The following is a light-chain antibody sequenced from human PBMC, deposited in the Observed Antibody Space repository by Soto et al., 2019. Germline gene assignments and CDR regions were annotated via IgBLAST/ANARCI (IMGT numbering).Light chain of an antibody. CDR2: GAS. CDR1: QSVSSSY. Sequence: EIVFTQSAGALSLYPGERATLSCRASQSVSSSYFAWYQQRFGQAPRLLIYGASSRATGIPDRFSGSGSGTDFTLTISRLEPEDFAVYYCQQYGSSSWTFGQGTKVDIK. J-gene: IGKJ1*01. V-gene: IGKV3-20*01. CDR3: QQYGSSSWT.